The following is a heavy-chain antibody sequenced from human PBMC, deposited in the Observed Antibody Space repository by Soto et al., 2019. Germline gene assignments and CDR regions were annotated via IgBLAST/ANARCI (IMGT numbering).Heavy chain of an antibody. CDR3: ARGINYYDSGDDAFDI. V-gene: IGHV1-8*01. D-gene: IGHD3-10*01. CDR2: MNPNSGNT. CDR1: GYTFTSYD. Sequence: QVQLVQSGAEVKKPGASVKVSCKASGYTFTSYDINWVRQATGQGLEWMGWMNPNSGNTGYAQKLQGRVTMTRNTXIRXAYMELSSLRSEDTAVYYCARGINYYDSGDDAFDIWGQGTMVTVSS. J-gene: IGHJ3*02.